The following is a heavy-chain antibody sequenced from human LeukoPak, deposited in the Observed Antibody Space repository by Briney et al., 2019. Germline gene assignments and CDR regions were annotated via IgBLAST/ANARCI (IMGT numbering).Heavy chain of an antibody. J-gene: IGHJ4*02. CDR3: ARVGYVVXATWDY. CDR2: ISSSSSYI. V-gene: IGHV3-21*01. D-gene: IGHD2-15*01. Sequence: GGSLRLSCAASGFTFSSYSMTWVRQAPGKGLEWVSSISSSSSYIYYADSVKGRFTISRDNAKNSLYLQMNSLRAEDTAVYYCARVGYVVXATWDYWGQGTLVTVSS. CDR1: GFTFSSYS.